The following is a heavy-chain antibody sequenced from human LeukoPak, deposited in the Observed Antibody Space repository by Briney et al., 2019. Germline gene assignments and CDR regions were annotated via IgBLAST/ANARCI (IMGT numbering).Heavy chain of an antibody. V-gene: IGHV4-31*03. CDR2: IYYSGST. J-gene: IGHJ4*02. CDR1: GGSISSGGYY. Sequence: PSQTLSLTCTVSGGSISSGGYYWSWIRQHPGKGLEWIGYIYYSGSTYYNPSLKSRVTTSVDTSKNQFSLKLSSVTAADTAVYYCARVCSSTSCYGAYYYFDYWGQGTLVTVSS. CDR3: ARVCSSTSCYGAYYYFDY. D-gene: IGHD2-2*01.